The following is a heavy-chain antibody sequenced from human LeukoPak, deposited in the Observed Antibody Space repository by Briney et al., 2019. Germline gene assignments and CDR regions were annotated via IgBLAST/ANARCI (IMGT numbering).Heavy chain of an antibody. CDR3: ARGPHYALGIYFDY. J-gene: IGHJ4*02. V-gene: IGHV4-61*02. D-gene: IGHD7-27*01. Sequence: PSETLSLTCTVSGGSISSGSYYWSWIRQPAGKGLEWIGRIYTSGSTDYNPSLKSRVTMSVDTSKNQFSLKLNSVTAADTAVYYCARGPHYALGIYFDYWGQGTLVTVSS. CDR2: IYTSGST. CDR1: GGSISSGSYY.